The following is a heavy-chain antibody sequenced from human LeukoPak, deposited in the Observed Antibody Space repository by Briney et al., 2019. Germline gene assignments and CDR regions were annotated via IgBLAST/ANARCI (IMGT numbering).Heavy chain of an antibody. CDR3: AIDERRYCSDSSCYPGDY. CDR1: GFTFSSYA. V-gene: IGHV3-21*01. Sequence: PGGSLRLSCASPGFTFSSYAMKWVRQAPGKGLEWVSAISRTSAYIYYSDSVKGRFTISRDNAKNSVYLQIDSLRAEDTAVYYCAIDERRYCSDSSCYPGDYWGQGTLVTVSS. CDR2: ISRTSAYI. J-gene: IGHJ4*02. D-gene: IGHD2-2*01.